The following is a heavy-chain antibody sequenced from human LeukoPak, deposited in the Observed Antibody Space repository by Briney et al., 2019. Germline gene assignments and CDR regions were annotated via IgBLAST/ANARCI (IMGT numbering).Heavy chain of an antibody. CDR2: ISGSGLNT. D-gene: IGHD1-26*01. Sequence: GGPLRLSCAASGFTFSSYAMSWVRQAPGKGLEWVSVISGSGLNTYYTDSVKGRFTISRDNSKNTLSLQMNSLRAEDTAVYYCVKDIGTVGASPFDYWGQGTLVSVSS. CDR1: GFTFSSYA. CDR3: VKDIGTVGASPFDY. J-gene: IGHJ4*02. V-gene: IGHV3-23*01.